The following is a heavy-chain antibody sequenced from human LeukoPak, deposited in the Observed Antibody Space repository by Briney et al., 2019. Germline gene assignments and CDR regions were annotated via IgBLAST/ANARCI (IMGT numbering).Heavy chain of an antibody. D-gene: IGHD6-19*01. CDR2: IYYSGSS. V-gene: IGHV4-39*07. CDR3: ARVGSGGAWFDF. Sequence: EASETLSLTCTVSGGSISNSNYYWGWIRQPPGKGLEWIGSIYYSGSSYYNPSLKSRVTISVDTSKNQFSLKLSSVTAADTAVYYCARVGSGGAWFDFWGQGALVSISS. CDR1: GGSISNSNYY. J-gene: IGHJ4*02.